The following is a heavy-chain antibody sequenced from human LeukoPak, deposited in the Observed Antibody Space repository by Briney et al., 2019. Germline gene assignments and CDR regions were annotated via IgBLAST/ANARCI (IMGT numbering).Heavy chain of an antibody. Sequence: SETLSLTCAVYGGSFSGYYWSWIRQPPGKGLEWIGYIYYSGSTNYNPSLKSRVTISVDTSKNQFSLKLSSVTAADTAVYYCASSEDYHDSSGYYRADYWGQGTLVTVSS. CDR2: IYYSGST. J-gene: IGHJ4*02. CDR3: ASSEDYHDSSGYYRADY. D-gene: IGHD3-22*01. V-gene: IGHV4-59*01. CDR1: GGSFSGYY.